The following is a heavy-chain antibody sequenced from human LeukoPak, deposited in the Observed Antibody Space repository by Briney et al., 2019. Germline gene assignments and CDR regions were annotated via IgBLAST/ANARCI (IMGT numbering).Heavy chain of an antibody. CDR2: ISPDGSTT. V-gene: IGHV3-74*03. CDR3: ARDGGRDSTYWYYY. J-gene: IGHJ4*02. CDR1: GFTFSRYW. Sequence: GGSLRLSCAASGFTFSRYWMHWVRQAPGKGLMWVSRISPDGSTTLYADSVKGRFTISRDNGENSLYLQMNSLRDEDTAVYYCARDGGRDSTYWYYYWGQGTLVTVSS. D-gene: IGHD6-13*01.